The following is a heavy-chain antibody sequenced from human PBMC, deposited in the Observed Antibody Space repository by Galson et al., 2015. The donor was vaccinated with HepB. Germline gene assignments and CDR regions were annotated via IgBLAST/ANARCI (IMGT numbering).Heavy chain of an antibody. CDR1: GYTFSSYG. J-gene: IGHJ6*02. Sequence: SVKVSCKAAGYTFSSYGITWVRQAPGQGLQWMGRISAHDGNTNYAQELQGRVTMTTDTSTSTAYMELRGLRSDDAAVYYCARAVAAGDYYYGMDVWGQGTTVTVSS. CDR3: ARAVAAGDYYYGMDV. V-gene: IGHV1-18*04. CDR2: ISAHDGNT. D-gene: IGHD6-13*01.